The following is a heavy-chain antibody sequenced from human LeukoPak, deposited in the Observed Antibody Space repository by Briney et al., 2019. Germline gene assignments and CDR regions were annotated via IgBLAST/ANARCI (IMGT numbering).Heavy chain of an antibody. CDR3: ARHIRFGELLGPTYGLDV. CDR1: SGSINTNSYN. V-gene: IGHV4-39*01. J-gene: IGHJ6*02. CDR2: IYYSGNT. D-gene: IGHD3-10*01. Sequence: ETLSLTCTVSSGSINTNSYNWAWIRQPPGKGLEWIGSIYYSGNTYYNPSLKSRVTISVDTSENQFSLKLSSVTAADTAVYYCARHIRFGELLGPTYGLDVWGQGTTVTVSS.